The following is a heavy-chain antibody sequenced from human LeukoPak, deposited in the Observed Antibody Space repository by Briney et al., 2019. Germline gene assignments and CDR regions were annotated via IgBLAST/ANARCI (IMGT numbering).Heavy chain of an antibody. CDR1: GFTFSTNA. J-gene: IGHJ4*02. CDR2: ISGSGAST. Sequence: PGGSLRLSCLTSGFTFSTNAMSWVRQAPGKGLEWISGISGSGASTYYADSVTGRFTISRDNSRNTLYLHMNTLRAEDTAVYYCARVEYSSSWYYFDYWGQGALVTVSS. D-gene: IGHD6-13*01. V-gene: IGHV3-23*01. CDR3: ARVEYSSSWYYFDY.